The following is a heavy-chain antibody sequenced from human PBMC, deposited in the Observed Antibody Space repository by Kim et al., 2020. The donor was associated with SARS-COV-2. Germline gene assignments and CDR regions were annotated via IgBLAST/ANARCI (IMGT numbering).Heavy chain of an antibody. J-gene: IGHJ6*02. Sequence: ASVKVSCKASGYTFTGYYMHWVRQAPGQGLEWMGWINPNSGGTNYAQKFQGCVTMTRDTSISTAYMELSRLRSDDTAVYYCARGGGIVGRLGDARHYYYVMDVWGQETTVTVSS. D-gene: IGHD1-26*01. CDR2: INPNSGGT. V-gene: IGHV1-2*04. CDR1: GYTFTGYY. CDR3: ARGGGIVGRLGDARHYYYVMDV.